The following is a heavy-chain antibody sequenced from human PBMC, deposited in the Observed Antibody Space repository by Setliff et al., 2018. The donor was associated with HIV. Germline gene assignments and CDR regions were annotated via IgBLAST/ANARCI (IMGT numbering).Heavy chain of an antibody. CDR2: INQDGIDA. CDR3: GVSGGSSPGY. Sequence: PGGSLRLSCAASGVIFNNLWMHGVRQVPGKGRVWISDINQDGIDANYAESVRGRFTISRENGKNTHYLQMTSLRPEDTAVYYCGVSGGSSPGYWGPLPLFPLSS. D-gene: IGHD2-15*01. J-gene: IGHJ4*02. V-gene: IGHV3-74*01. CDR1: GVIFNNLW.